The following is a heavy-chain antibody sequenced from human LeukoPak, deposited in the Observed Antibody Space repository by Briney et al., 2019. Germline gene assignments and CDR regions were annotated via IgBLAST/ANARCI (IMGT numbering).Heavy chain of an antibody. CDR3: AREDHSSGPIWFDP. J-gene: IGHJ5*02. Sequence: GGSLRLSCAASGFTFDDYGMSWVRQAPGKGLEWLSAISWNGDSTNYADPVKGRFTISRDNAKNSLYLQMNSLKAEDTALYYCAREDHSSGPIWFDPWGQGTLVTVSS. CDR2: ISWNGDST. CDR1: GFTFDDYG. D-gene: IGHD3-22*01. V-gene: IGHV3-20*04.